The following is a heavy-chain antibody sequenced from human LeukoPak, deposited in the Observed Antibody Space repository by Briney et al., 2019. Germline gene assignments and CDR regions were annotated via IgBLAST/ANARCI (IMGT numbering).Heavy chain of an antibody. V-gene: IGHV5-51*01. CDR2: IYPGDSDS. CDR3: ARARGGSGTYYNVAYFDY. Sequence: GESLKISCKGSGYSFSTYWIGWVRQMPGKGLEWMGIIYPGDSDSRYSPSFQGQVTISADKSISTAYLQWSSLQASDTAMYYCARARGGSGTYYNVAYFDYWGQGTLVTVSS. CDR1: GYSFSTYW. J-gene: IGHJ4*02. D-gene: IGHD3-10*01.